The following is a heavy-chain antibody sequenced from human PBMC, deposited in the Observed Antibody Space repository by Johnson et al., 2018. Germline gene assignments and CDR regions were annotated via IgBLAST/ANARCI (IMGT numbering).Heavy chain of an antibody. V-gene: IGHV3-21*01. J-gene: IGHJ6*02. Sequence: VQLVQSGGGLVKPGGSXRLSCAASGFTFSHYTMNWVRQAPGKGLEWVSSISGTDTYIYYEESVGGRFTITRDNAKNSLYLQMNSLKAEDTAVYYCAGSYCGGECYLAGRMDVWGQGTTVTVSS. CDR2: ISGTDTYI. D-gene: IGHD2-21*01. CDR3: AGSYCGGECYLAGRMDV. CDR1: GFTFSHYT.